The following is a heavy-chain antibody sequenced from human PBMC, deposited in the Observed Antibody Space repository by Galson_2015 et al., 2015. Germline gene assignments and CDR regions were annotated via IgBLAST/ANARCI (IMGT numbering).Heavy chain of an antibody. V-gene: IGHV3-74*01. Sequence: SLRLSCAASGLTFSSYWMHWVRQAPGKGLLWVSRINGDETNTAYADSVKGRFTISRDNAKNTLYLQMNSLRAEDMAVYYCAREPSWGFDYWGRGTLVTVSS. D-gene: IGHD3-16*01. CDR3: AREPSWGFDY. CDR2: INGDETNT. CDR1: GLTFSSYW. J-gene: IGHJ4*02.